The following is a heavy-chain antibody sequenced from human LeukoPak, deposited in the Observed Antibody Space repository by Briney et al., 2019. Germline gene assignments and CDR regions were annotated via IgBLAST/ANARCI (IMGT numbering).Heavy chain of an antibody. CDR1: GYTFTSYY. CDR3: ARGPKSPIAAAGIVDY. V-gene: IGHV1-46*01. Sequence: ASVKVSCKASGYTFTSYYMHWVRQAPGQGLEWMGIINPSGGSTSYAQKFQGRVTMTRDMSTSTVYMELSGLRSEDTAVYYCARGPKSPIAAAGIVDYWGQGTLVTVSS. J-gene: IGHJ4*02. CDR2: INPSGGST. D-gene: IGHD6-13*01.